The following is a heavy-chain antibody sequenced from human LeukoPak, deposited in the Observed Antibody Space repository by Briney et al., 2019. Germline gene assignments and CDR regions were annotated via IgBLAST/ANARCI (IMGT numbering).Heavy chain of an antibody. V-gene: IGHV6-1*01. Sequence: PSQTLSLTCAISGDSVSSNSVAWNWVRQSPSRGLEWLGRASYKSEWYFNYAVSVKSRITINADTSKNQFSLRLNSVTPEDTAVYYCARWDHGSGPFQNWGQGTLVTVSS. CDR1: GDSVSSNSVA. D-gene: IGHD6-19*01. CDR2: ASYKSEWYF. CDR3: ARWDHGSGPFQN. J-gene: IGHJ1*01.